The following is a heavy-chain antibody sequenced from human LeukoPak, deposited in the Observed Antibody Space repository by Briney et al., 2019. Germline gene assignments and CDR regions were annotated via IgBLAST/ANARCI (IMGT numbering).Heavy chain of an antibody. D-gene: IGHD5-24*01. CDR2: ISSSSSYI. CDR3: VSLDGYNPYFDY. J-gene: IGHJ4*02. CDR1: GFTFSIYS. V-gene: IGHV3-21*01. Sequence: GGSLRLSCAASGFTFSIYSMNWVRQAPGKGLEWVSSISSSSSYIYYADSVKGRFTISRDNAKNSLYLQMNSVRAEDTAVHYCVSLDGYNPYFDYWGQGTLVTVSS.